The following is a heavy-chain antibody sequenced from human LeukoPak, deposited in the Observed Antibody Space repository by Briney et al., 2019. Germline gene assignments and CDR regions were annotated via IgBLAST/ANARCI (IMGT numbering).Heavy chain of an antibody. J-gene: IGHJ3*02. D-gene: IGHD1-26*01. CDR1: GFTFSNAW. Sequence: GGSLRLSCAASGFTFSNAWMSWVRQAPGKGLEWVGRVKSKTDGGTTDYAAPVKGRFTISRDDSKNTLFLQMNSLKTEDTAVYYCTTDRCLIVGATPAFDIWGQGTMVTVSS. CDR2: VKSKTDGGTT. CDR3: TTDRCLIVGATPAFDI. V-gene: IGHV3-15*01.